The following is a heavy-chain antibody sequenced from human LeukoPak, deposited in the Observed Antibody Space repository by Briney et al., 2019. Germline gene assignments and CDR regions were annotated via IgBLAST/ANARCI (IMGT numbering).Heavy chain of an antibody. CDR2: ISAYNGNT. V-gene: IGHV1-18*01. CDR3: ARVPGGYCSSTSCYKGNWFDP. D-gene: IGHD2-2*02. CDR1: GYTFTSYG. J-gene: IGHJ5*02. Sequence: ASVKVSCKASGYTFTSYGISWVRQAPGQGLEWMGWISAYNGNTNYAQKLQGRVTMTTDTSTSTAYMELRSLRSDDTAVHYCARVPGGYCSSTSCYKGNWFDPWGQGTLVTVSS.